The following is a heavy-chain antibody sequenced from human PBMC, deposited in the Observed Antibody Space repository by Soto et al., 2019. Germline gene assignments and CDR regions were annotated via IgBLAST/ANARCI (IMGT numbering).Heavy chain of an antibody. CDR2: ISSSSSYI. D-gene: IGHD3-10*01. V-gene: IGHV3-21*06. CDR3: ARDIGEMSAV. Sequence: GGSLRLSCTGAGFTFSSCTMTWVRQGAGKGLEWVSSISSSSSYIYFADSLTARFTIYRDNAKNSLYLQMPSLSAEATAVYYCARDIGEMSAVWGQGTQVNVSS. J-gene: IGHJ4*02. CDR1: GFTFSSCT.